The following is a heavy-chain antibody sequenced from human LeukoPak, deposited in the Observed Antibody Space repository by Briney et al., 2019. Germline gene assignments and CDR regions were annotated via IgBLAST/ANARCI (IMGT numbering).Heavy chain of an antibody. CDR2: FGTRSSSI. CDR3: ARVRGESPRWFDP. D-gene: IGHD3-10*01. Sequence: PGGSLRLSCAASGFTFSNYAMNWVRQAPGKGLEWVSSFGTRSSSIYYAHSVTGRFTISRDNAKNTLYLQMNSLRAEDTAVYYCARVRGESPRWFDPWGQGTLVTVSS. J-gene: IGHJ5*02. CDR1: GFTFSNYA. V-gene: IGHV3-21*01.